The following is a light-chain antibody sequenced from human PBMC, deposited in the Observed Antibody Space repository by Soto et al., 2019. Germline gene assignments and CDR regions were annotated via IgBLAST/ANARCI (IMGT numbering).Light chain of an antibody. CDR3: QHRSEWPVS. CDR1: RSVNSY. V-gene: IGKV3-11*01. Sequence: SGLTQSPGTLSLSPGERDTLSCRASRSVNSYLAWYQQKPGQAPRLLITDASNRATGIPARFSGSGSGTDFTLTISSLEPEDFAVYYCQHRSEWPVSFGQGTRLEIK. CDR2: DAS. J-gene: IGKJ5*01.